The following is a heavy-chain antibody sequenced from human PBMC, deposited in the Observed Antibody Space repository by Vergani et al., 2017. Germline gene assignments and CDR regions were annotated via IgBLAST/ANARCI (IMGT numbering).Heavy chain of an antibody. CDR1: GFTFSSYW. CDR3: ARGAVWSSSGSLNYYYYGMDV. V-gene: IGHV3-7*03. D-gene: IGHD1-26*01. J-gene: IGHJ6*02. CDR2: IKQDGSEK. Sequence: EVQLVESGGGLVQPGGSLRLSCAASGFTFSSYWMSWVRQAPGKGLEWVANIKQDGSEKYYVDSVKGRFTISRDNAKNSLYLQMNSLRAEDTAVYYCARGAVWSSSGSLNYYYYGMDVWGQGP.